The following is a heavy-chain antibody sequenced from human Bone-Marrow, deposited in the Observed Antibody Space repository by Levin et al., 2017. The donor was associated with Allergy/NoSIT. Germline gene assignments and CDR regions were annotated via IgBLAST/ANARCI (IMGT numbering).Heavy chain of an antibody. CDR2: IKCNSGGT. CDR1: GYIFGDYY. D-gene: IGHD2-15*01. V-gene: IGHV1-2*06. CDR3: ARDLGYCRGGSCPPNSYYSYNMDV. Sequence: AASVKVSCKTSGYIFGDYYIHWVRQAPGQGLEWVGRIKCNSGGTNYAQKFQGRLVLTRDTSINTAYLELNRLRSADTAVYFCARDLGYCRGGSCPPNSYYSYNMDVWGRGTTVTVSS. J-gene: IGHJ6*03.